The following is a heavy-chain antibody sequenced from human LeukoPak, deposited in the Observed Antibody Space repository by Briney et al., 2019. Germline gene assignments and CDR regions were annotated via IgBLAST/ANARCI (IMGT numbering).Heavy chain of an antibody. CDR2: ISGSGGST. CDR3: ARLSYDSSTHYSNYFDY. V-gene: IGHV3-23*01. D-gene: IGHD3-22*01. J-gene: IGHJ4*02. CDR1: GFTFGDYI. Sequence: PGGSLRLSCTASGFTFGDYIMSWFRQAPGKGLEWVSVISGSGGSTYYADSVKGRFTISGDNSKNTLYLQMNSLRAEDTAVYYCARLSYDSSTHYSNYFDYWGQGTLVTVSS.